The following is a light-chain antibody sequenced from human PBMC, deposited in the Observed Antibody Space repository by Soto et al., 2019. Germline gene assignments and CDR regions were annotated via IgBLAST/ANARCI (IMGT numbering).Light chain of an antibody. Sequence: QSALTQPASVSGSPGQSITISCTGTSSDVGDYNYVSWYQQNPGKAPKVIIYDVTNRPSGVSNRFSGSKSGNTASLTISGLQAEDEADYYCSSYSTTSTLVFGGGTKLTVL. CDR3: SSYSTTSTLV. CDR2: DVT. J-gene: IGLJ2*01. CDR1: SSDVGDYNY. V-gene: IGLV2-14*01.